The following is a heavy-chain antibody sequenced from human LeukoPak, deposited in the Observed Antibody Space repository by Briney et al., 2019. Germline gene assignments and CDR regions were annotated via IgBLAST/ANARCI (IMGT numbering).Heavy chain of an antibody. CDR3: ARVGYYGSGSYLASAFDI. CDR2: IYHSGST. CDR1: GYCISSGYY. Sequence: SETLSLTCTVSGYCISSGYYWGWIRQPPGKGLEWIGSIYHSGSTYYNPSLKSRVTISVDTSKNQFSLKLSSVTAADTAVYYCARVGYYGSGSYLASAFDIWGQGTMVTVSS. D-gene: IGHD3-10*01. J-gene: IGHJ3*02. V-gene: IGHV4-38-2*02.